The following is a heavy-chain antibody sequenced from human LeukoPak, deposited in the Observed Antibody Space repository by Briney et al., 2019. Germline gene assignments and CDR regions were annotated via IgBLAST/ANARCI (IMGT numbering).Heavy chain of an antibody. CDR3: ARDPVINSGYDWDS. Sequence: GGSLRLSCSASGFTFSDYTMSWIRQAPGKGLECICISTIASDGNIYYAESVKRRFTIARDNAKNSLYLQMNSLRAEDTAVYYCARDPVINSGYDWDSWGQGIQVTVSS. V-gene: IGHV3-11*01. J-gene: IGHJ4*02. CDR2: TIASDGNI. D-gene: IGHD5-12*01. CDR1: GFTFSDYT.